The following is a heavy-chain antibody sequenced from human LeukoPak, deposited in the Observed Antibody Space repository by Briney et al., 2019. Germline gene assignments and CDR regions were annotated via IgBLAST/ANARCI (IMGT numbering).Heavy chain of an antibody. Sequence: GGSLRLSCAASGFTFSSYEMNWVRQAPGKGLEWVSYISSSGSTIYYADSVKGRFTISRDNAKNSLYLQMNSLRAEDTAVYYCARDGEIAAAGILDGYYYYMDVWGKGTTVTVSS. J-gene: IGHJ6*03. V-gene: IGHV3-48*03. CDR3: ARDGEIAAAGILDGYYYYMDV. CDR1: GFTFSSYE. CDR2: ISSSGSTI. D-gene: IGHD6-13*01.